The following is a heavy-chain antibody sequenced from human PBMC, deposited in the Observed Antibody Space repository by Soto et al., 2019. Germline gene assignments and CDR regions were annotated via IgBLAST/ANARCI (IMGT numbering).Heavy chain of an antibody. Sequence: SSETLSLTCAVSGGSISSGGYSWTWIRQPPGKGLEWIGYIYHSGSTYYNPSLKSRVTISVDRSKNQFSLKLSSVTAADTAVYYCARHDGFSSGWIFDNWGHGTLVTVSS. J-gene: IGHJ4*01. V-gene: IGHV4-30-2*01. CDR3: ARHDGFSSGWIFDN. CDR1: GGSISSGGYS. CDR2: IYHSGST. D-gene: IGHD6-19*01.